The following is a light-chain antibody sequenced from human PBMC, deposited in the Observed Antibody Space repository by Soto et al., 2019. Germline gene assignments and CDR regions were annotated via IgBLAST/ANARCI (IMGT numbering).Light chain of an antibody. Sequence: EIVLTQSPGTLSLSPGERATLSCRASQSVNSNYLAWYQQKPGQVPRPLIYGASIRAAGVPDRLSGSGSGTDFPLTIRRLEHQDYAVYYCQQYGTSPHTFGQGTKLEIK. CDR2: GAS. J-gene: IGKJ2*01. CDR3: QQYGTSPHT. CDR1: QSVNSNY. V-gene: IGKV3-20*01.